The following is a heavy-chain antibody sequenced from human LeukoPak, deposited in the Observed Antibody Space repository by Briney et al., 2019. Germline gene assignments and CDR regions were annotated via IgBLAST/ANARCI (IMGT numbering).Heavy chain of an antibody. D-gene: IGHD1-26*01. J-gene: IGHJ4*02. Sequence: ASVKVSCKASGYTFINYYMHWVRQAPGQGLEWMGIINPSGGTTSYAQNFQGRVTMTRDTSTSTVYMELSSLRSEDTAVYYCAPEDSSGSYHYWGQGTLVTVSS. CDR2: INPSGGTT. V-gene: IGHV1-46*01. CDR3: APEDSSGSYHY. CDR1: GYTFINYY.